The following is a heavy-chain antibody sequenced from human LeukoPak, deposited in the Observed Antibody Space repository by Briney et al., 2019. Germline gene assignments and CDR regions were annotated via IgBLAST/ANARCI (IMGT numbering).Heavy chain of an antibody. CDR2: INWNGGST. CDR1: GFTFDDYG. D-gene: IGHD1-26*01. V-gene: IGHV3-20*04. J-gene: IGHJ4*02. CDR3: ASGGIYYGAAFDF. Sequence: PGGSLRLSCAASGFTFDDYGMTWVRQAPGKGLEWVSGINWNGGSTGYADSVKGRFTISRDNAKNSLYLHMNSLRAEDTALYYCASGGIYYGAAFDFWGQGTLVTVSS.